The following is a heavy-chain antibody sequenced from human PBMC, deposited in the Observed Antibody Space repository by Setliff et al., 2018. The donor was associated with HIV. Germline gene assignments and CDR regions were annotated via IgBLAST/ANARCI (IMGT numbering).Heavy chain of an antibody. J-gene: IGHJ4*02. CDR1: GYSFTDYY. V-gene: IGHV1-2*04. Sequence: ASVKVSCKASGYSFTDYYIHWVRQAPGQGLEWMGWIHPKSDGTNYAQKFQGWITMTRDTSISTAYMELSRLRSDDTAVYYCARGMDYYDTSGYYQYYFYYWGQGTMVTVSS. D-gene: IGHD3-22*01. CDR2: IHPKSDGT. CDR3: ARGMDYYDTSGYYQYYFYY.